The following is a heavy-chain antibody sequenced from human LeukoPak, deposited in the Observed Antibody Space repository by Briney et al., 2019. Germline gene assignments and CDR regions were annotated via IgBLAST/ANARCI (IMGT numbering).Heavy chain of an antibody. V-gene: IGHV1-18*01. CDR3: ARSDEWELLQGLFDY. J-gene: IGHJ4*02. Sequence: ASVKVSCKASGYTFTSYGISWVRQAPGQGLEWMGWISAYNGNTNYAQKLQGRVTMTTDTSTSTAYMELRSLRSDDTAVYYRARSDEWELLQGLFDYWGQGTLVTVSS. CDR1: GYTFTSYG. D-gene: IGHD1-26*01. CDR2: ISAYNGNT.